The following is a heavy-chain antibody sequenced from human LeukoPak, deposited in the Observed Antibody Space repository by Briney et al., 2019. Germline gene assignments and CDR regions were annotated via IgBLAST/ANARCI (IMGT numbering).Heavy chain of an antibody. CDR1: GGSISSSSYY. J-gene: IGHJ4*02. D-gene: IGHD3-22*01. CDR3: ARDSYYYDSSGYLNILDY. V-gene: IGHV4-39*07. Sequence: SETLSLTCTVSGGSISSSSYYWGWIRQPPGKGLEWIGSIYYSGSTYYNPSLKSRVTISVDTSKNQFSLKLSSVTAADAAVYYCARDSYYYDSSGYLNILDYWGQGTLVTVSS. CDR2: IYYSGST.